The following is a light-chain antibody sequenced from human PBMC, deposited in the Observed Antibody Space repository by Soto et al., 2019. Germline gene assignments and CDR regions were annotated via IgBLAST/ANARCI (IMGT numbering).Light chain of an antibody. CDR3: QQFSSYPLS. CDR1: HTVINNY. V-gene: IGKV3-20*01. J-gene: IGKJ4*01. CDR2: DAS. Sequence: EFVLTQSPGTLSLSPVEIANLYFSAIHTVINNYLAWYPQKPGQAPRLLIYDASSRATGIPDRFSGGGSGTDFTLTISRLEPEDFAVYYCQQFSSYPLSCGGGTTGDIK.